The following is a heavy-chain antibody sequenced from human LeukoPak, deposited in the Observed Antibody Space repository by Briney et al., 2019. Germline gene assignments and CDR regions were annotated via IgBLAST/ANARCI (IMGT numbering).Heavy chain of an antibody. Sequence: PSETLSLTCTVSGYSISSGYYWGWIRQPPGKGLEWIGSIYHSGSTYYNPSLKSRVTISVDTSKNQFSLKLSSVTVADTAVYYCARASIVVVPAAWGQGTMVTVSS. D-gene: IGHD2-2*01. CDR3: ARASIVVVPAA. J-gene: IGHJ3*01. V-gene: IGHV4-38-2*02. CDR1: GYSISSGYY. CDR2: IYHSGST.